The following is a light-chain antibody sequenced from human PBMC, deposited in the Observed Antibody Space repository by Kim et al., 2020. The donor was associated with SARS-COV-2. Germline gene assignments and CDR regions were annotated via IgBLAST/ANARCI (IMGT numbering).Light chain of an antibody. CDR2: EDS. Sequence: VSHGQTARLTCSGDKLGDKYACWYQQKPGQSPVLVIYEDSNRPSGIPERFSGSNSGNTATLTISGTQAMDEADYYCQAWDSSTAWVFGTGTKVTVL. CDR3: QAWDSSTAWV. J-gene: IGLJ1*01. V-gene: IGLV3-1*01. CDR1: KLGDKY.